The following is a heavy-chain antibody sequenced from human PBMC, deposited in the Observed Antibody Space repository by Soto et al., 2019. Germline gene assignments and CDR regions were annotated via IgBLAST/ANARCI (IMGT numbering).Heavy chain of an antibody. Sequence: GGSLRLSCAASGFTFSSYAMSWVRQAPGKGLEWVSAINGSGGSTYYADSVKGRFTISRDNSKNTLYLQMNSLRAEDTAVYYCAKRGYSYGYRYYYYYGMDVWGQGTTVTVSS. D-gene: IGHD5-18*01. V-gene: IGHV3-23*01. CDR3: AKRGYSYGYRYYYYYGMDV. CDR1: GFTFSSYA. J-gene: IGHJ6*02. CDR2: INGSGGST.